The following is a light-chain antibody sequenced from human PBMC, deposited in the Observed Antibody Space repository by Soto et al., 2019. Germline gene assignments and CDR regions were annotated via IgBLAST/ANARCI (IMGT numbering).Light chain of an antibody. CDR3: QSYDSSLSALV. V-gene: IGLV1-40*01. CDR2: GNS. CDR1: SSNIGADYD. J-gene: IGLJ3*02. Sequence: QSVLTQPPSVSGAPGQRVTISCTGSSSNIGADYDVHWYQQLPRTAPKLLIYGNSNRPSGVPDRFSGSKSGTSASLAITGLEAEEEAYYCQSYDSSLSALVFGGGTKLTVL.